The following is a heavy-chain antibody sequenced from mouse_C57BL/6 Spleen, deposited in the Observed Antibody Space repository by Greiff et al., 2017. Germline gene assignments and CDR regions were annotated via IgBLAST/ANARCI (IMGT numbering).Heavy chain of an antibody. CDR1: GYTFTSYW. V-gene: IGHV1-55*01. Sequence: QVQLQQPGAELVKPGASVKMSCKASGYTFTSYWITWVKQRPGQGLEWIGDIYPGSGSTNYNEQFKSKATLTVDTSSSTAYMQLSSLTSEDSAVYYCAREGEARDPDCAMDYWGQGTSVTVSS. CDR3: AREGEARDPDCAMDY. D-gene: IGHD3-3*01. CDR2: IYPGSGST. J-gene: IGHJ4*01.